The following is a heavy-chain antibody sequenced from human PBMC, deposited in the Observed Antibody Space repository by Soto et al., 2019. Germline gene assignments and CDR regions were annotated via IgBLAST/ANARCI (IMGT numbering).Heavy chain of an antibody. CDR3: ARGEMT. CDR1: GASISSGGYH. CDR2: IYYSGNT. V-gene: IGHV4-31*03. J-gene: IGHJ5*02. Sequence: QVQLQESGPGLVKPSQTLSLTCTVSGASISSGGYHWSWIRQHPGKGLEWIGYIYYSGNTYYNPSLKRRLTISVDTSKNQFSLKLNSVTAADTAVYYCARGEMTWGQGTLVTVSS.